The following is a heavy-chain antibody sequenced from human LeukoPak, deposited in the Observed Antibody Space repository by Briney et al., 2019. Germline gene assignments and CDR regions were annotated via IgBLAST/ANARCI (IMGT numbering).Heavy chain of an antibody. CDR3: ARGTTALMDV. CDR1: GFTFSSYG. V-gene: IGHV3-30*02. J-gene: IGHJ6*03. CDR2: IRYDGSNK. D-gene: IGHD2-21*02. Sequence: GGSLRLSCAASGFTFSSYGMHWVRQAPGKGLEWVAFIRYDGSNKYYADSVKGRFTISRDNAKNSLYLQMNSLRAEDTAVYYCARGTTALMDVWGKGTTVTVSS.